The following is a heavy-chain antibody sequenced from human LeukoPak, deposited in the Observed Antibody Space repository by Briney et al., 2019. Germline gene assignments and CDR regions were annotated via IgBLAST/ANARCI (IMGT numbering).Heavy chain of an antibody. CDR2: IYYSGST. D-gene: IGHD3-22*01. V-gene: IGHV4-31*03. Sequence: SETLSLTCTVSGGSISSGDYYWSWIRQHPGKGLEWIGYIYYSGSTYYNPSLKSRVTISVDTSNNQFSLKLSSVTAADTAVYYCARDGSSGYGAFDSWGQGSLVTVSS. CDR1: GGSISSGDYY. J-gene: IGHJ4*02. CDR3: ARDGSSGYGAFDS.